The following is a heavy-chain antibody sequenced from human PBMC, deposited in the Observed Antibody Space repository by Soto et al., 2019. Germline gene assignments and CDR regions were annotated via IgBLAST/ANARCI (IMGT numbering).Heavy chain of an antibody. CDR3: ARATSSTRFAP. CDR2: IYYIGST. D-gene: IGHD1-1*01. J-gene: IGHJ5*02. CDR1: GGSISSGGYY. V-gene: IGHV4-31*03. Sequence: QVQLQESGPGLVKPSQTLSLTCTVSGGSISSGGYYWSWIRQHPGKGLEWIGYIYYIGSTYYNPSLKIRVTISVETSKDQFSLKLSSVTAADTAVYYGARATSSTRFAPWGQGTLVTVSS.